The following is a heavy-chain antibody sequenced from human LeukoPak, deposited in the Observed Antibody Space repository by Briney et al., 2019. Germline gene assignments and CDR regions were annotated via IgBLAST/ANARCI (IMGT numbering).Heavy chain of an antibody. V-gene: IGHV7-4-1*02. CDR3: GRDPKLGIRGYTYGYIDH. CDR2: INTNTGNP. CDR1: GYTFTGYY. J-gene: IGHJ4*02. D-gene: IGHD5-18*01. Sequence: ASVKVSCKASGYTFTGYYMHWVRQAPGQGLEWMGWINTNTGNPSYAQAFFTGRYVFSLDTSASTAYLQINGLKADDTAVYYCGRDPKLGIRGYTYGYIDHWGQGTLLTVAS.